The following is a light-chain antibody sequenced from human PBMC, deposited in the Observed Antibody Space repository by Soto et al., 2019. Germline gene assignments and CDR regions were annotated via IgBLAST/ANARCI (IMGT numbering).Light chain of an antibody. CDR2: KAS. CDR3: QHYKSYPWT. J-gene: IGKJ1*01. CDR1: QSIDSW. V-gene: IGKV1-5*03. Sequence: DIQMTQSPSTMSASVGDRVTITCRASQSIDSWFAWYQQKPGKAPKFLMYKASNLESGVPLRFSCSGSETEFTLTISSLQPDDFAIYYCQHYKSYPWTFGQGTKVELK.